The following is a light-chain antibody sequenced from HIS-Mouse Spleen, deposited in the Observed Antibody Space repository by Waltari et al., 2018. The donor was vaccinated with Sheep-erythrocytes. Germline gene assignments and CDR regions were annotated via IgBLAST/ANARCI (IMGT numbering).Light chain of an antibody. V-gene: IGLV2-11*01. J-gene: IGLJ1*01. CDR2: YVS. Sequence: QSALTQPRPVSGSPGQSVTISCTGTSSDVCGYNYVSWYQQHPGKAPKLMIYYVSKRPSGVPDRFSGSKSGNTASLTISGLQAEDEADYYCCSYAGSYNHVFATGTKVTVL. CDR1: SSDVCGYNY. CDR3: CSYAGSYNHV.